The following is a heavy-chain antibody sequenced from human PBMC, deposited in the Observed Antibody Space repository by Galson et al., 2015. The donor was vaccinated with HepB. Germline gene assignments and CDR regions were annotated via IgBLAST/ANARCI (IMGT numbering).Heavy chain of an antibody. CDR3: AREGGEDYGDYLAY. D-gene: IGHD4-17*01. V-gene: IGHV3-53*01. CDR2: IYTSGST. Sequence: LRLSCAASGFIVSSKYMTWVRQAPGKGLEWVSLIYTSGSTHYADSVKGRFTISRDNSKNTLYLQMNSLRADDTAVYYCAREGGEDYGDYLAYWGQGTLVTVSS. J-gene: IGHJ4*02. CDR1: GFIVSSKY.